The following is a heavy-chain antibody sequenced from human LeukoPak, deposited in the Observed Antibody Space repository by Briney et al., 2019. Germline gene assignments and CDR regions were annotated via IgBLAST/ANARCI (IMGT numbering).Heavy chain of an antibody. Sequence: ASVKVSCKASGYTFTSYAMNWVRQAPGQGLEWMGGIIPIFGTANYAQKFQGRVTITADESTSTAYMELSSLRSEDTAVYYCARQEGVLRFLEWFPSRYGMDVWGQGTTVTVSS. V-gene: IGHV1-69*13. D-gene: IGHD3-3*01. CDR1: GYTFTSYA. CDR2: IIPIFGTA. J-gene: IGHJ6*02. CDR3: ARQEGVLRFLEWFPSRYGMDV.